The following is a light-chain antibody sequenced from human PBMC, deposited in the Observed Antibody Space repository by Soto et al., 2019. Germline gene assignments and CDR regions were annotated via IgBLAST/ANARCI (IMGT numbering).Light chain of an antibody. Sequence: DIQMTQSPSSLSASVGDRVTITCRASQSISSYLNWYQQKPGKAPKLLIYAASSLQSGVPSRFSGSGSGTDFTFTISSVQLEDFTTYYCQQSYSTPCTFGPGTKVDIK. CDR1: QSISSY. CDR2: AAS. V-gene: IGKV1-39*01. J-gene: IGKJ3*01. CDR3: QQSYSTPCT.